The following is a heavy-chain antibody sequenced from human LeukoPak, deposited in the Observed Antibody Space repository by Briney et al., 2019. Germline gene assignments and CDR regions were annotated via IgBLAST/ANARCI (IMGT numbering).Heavy chain of an antibody. CDR1: GYTFSSYG. D-gene: IGHD5-12*01. Sequence: ASVKVSCKASGYTFSSYGIAWVRQATGQRLEWMGWISGYNGNTNYAQKLQGRVSMTTDTSTTTAYMELRSLTSDDTALYYCARSSLGTITAGPFDYWGRGTLVTVSS. CDR3: ARSSLGTITAGPFDY. V-gene: IGHV1-18*01. J-gene: IGHJ4*02. CDR2: ISGYNGNT.